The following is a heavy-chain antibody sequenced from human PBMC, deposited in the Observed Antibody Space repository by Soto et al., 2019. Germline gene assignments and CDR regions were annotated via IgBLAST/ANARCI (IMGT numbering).Heavy chain of an antibody. CDR2: ISCDVGST. V-gene: IGHV3-43*01. CDR3: AKDSQSRVYCMGV. CDR1: GFTFDDYT. J-gene: IGHJ6*02. Sequence: PGWSLRLSCAASGFTFDDYTMHWDRQAPGKGLECDSLISCDVGSTYYADSVKGRFTISRDNSKNSLYLQMNSLRTEDTALYYCAKDSQSRVYCMGVWGQGTTVTVCS.